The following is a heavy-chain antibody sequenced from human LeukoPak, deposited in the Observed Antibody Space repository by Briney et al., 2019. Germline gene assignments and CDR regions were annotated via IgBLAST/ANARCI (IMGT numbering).Heavy chain of an antibody. J-gene: IGHJ4*02. V-gene: IGHV3-30*18. CDR3: AKVSLSAFSGSYSHFDY. CDR2: ISYDGSNK. Sequence: PGGSLRLSCAASGFTFSSYGMHWVRQAPGKGLEWVAVISYDGSNKYYADSVKGRFTISRDNSKNTLYLQMNSLRAEDTAVYYCAKVSLSAFSGSYSHFDYWGQGTLVTVSS. CDR1: GFTFSSYG. D-gene: IGHD1-26*01.